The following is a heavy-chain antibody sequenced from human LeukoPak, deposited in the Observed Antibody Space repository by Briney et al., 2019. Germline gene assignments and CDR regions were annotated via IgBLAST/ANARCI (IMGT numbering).Heavy chain of an antibody. J-gene: IGHJ6*04. CDR2: INHSGST. CDR1: GGSFSGYY. V-gene: IGHV4-34*01. CDR3: ARGAPAGTDV. Sequence: SETLSLTCAVYGGSFSGYYWSWIRQPPGKGLEWIGEINHSGSTNYNPSLKSRVTISVDTSKNQFSLKLSSVTAADTAVYYCARGAPAGTDVWGKGTTVTVSS.